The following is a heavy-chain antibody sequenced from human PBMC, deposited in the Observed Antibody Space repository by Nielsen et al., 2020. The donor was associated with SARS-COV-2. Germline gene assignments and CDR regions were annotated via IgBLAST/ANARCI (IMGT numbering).Heavy chain of an antibody. CDR2: INGDGSST. Sequence: GGSLRLSCAASGFTFDDYAMHWVRQAPGKGLVWVSRINGDGSSTSYADSVKGRFTISRDNAKNTLYLQMNSLRAEDTAIYYCARDQYGDYALGYYYGMDVWGQGTTVTVSS. CDR3: ARDQYGDYALGYYYGMDV. J-gene: IGHJ6*02. CDR1: GFTFDDYA. V-gene: IGHV3-74*01. D-gene: IGHD4-17*01.